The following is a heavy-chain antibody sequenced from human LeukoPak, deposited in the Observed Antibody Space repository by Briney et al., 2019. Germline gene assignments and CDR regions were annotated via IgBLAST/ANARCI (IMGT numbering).Heavy chain of an antibody. CDR2: ISGDGTIK. Sequence: PGGSLRLSCEPSGFPFSSYWMLWVRQAPGKGLVWVSRISGDGTIKTYADFVRGRFTISRDNTKNILYLQTNSLRVEDTAIYFCSRSQFDYWGQGVLVTVSS. V-gene: IGHV3-74*03. J-gene: IGHJ4*02. CDR1: GFPFSSYW. CDR3: SRSQFDY.